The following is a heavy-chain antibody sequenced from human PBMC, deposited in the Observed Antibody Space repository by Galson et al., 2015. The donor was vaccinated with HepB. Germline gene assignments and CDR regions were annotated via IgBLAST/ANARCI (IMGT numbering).Heavy chain of an antibody. CDR2: IKPGDRST. CDR3: ARCITMVRGVSSGYFDS. D-gene: IGHD3-10*01. CDR1: GYSFTNYY. Sequence: SVKVSCKASGYSFTNYYIHWVRQTPGQGLEWMGIIKPGDRSTSYAQKLQDRVTMTRDTSTSTVYMELSSLRSEDTAVYYCARCITMVRGVSSGYFDSWGQRTLVTVSP. J-gene: IGHJ4*02. V-gene: IGHV1-46*04.